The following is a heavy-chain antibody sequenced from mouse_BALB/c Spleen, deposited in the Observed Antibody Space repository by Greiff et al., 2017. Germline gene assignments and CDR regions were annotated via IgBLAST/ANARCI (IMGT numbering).Heavy chain of an antibody. CDR2: INSNGGST. Sequence: EVQGVESGGGLVQPGGSLKLSCAASGFTFSSYGMSWVRQTPDKRLELVATINSNGGSTYYPDSVKGRFTISRDNAKNTLYLQMSSLKSEDTAMYYCARDGNYGGNFDVWGAGTTVTVSS. V-gene: IGHV5-6-3*01. CDR3: ARDGNYGGNFDV. J-gene: IGHJ1*01. D-gene: IGHD2-1*01. CDR1: GFTFSSYG.